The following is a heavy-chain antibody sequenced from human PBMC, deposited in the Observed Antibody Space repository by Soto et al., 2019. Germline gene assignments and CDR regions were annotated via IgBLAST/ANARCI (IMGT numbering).Heavy chain of an antibody. J-gene: IGHJ3*02. D-gene: IGHD3-9*01. CDR1: GFTFSSYG. CDR3: ARPYYDILTGSNDAFDI. CDR2: IWYDGSNK. V-gene: IGHV3-33*01. Sequence: AGGSLRLSCAASGFTFSSYGMHWVRQAPGKGLEWVAVIWYDGSNKYYADSVKGRSTISRDNSKNTLYLQMNSLRAEDTAVYYCARPYYDILTGSNDAFDIWGQGTMVTVSS.